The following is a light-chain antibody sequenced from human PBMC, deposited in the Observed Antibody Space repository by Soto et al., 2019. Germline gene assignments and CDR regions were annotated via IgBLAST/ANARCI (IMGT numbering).Light chain of an antibody. CDR1: SSDVGGYNY. Sequence: QSALTQPASVSGSPGQSITISCTGTSSDVGGYNYVSWYQQHPGKAPKLMIYEVSNRPSGVSNRFSGSKSGNTASLTISGLQAEDEADYYCSSYTSSSTLGHVVFGGGTQLTVL. CDR2: EVS. CDR3: SSYTSSSTLGHVV. V-gene: IGLV2-14*01. J-gene: IGLJ2*01.